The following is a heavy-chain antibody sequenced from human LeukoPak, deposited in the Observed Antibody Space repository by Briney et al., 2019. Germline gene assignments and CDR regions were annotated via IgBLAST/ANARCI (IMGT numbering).Heavy chain of an antibody. D-gene: IGHD3-16*01. Sequence: GGSPRLSCAASGFTFSSYAMHWARQAPGKGLEWVAVISYDGSSKYYADSVKGRFTISRDNSINALYLQMNSLRLDDTAVYYCVGEIGPRSFDYWGQGTLVTVSS. CDR2: ISYDGSSK. J-gene: IGHJ4*02. CDR3: VGEIGPRSFDY. V-gene: IGHV3-30-3*01. CDR1: GFTFSSYA.